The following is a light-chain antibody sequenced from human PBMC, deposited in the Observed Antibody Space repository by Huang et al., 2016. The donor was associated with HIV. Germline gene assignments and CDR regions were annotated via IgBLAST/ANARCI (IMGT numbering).Light chain of an antibody. CDR2: AAS. Sequence: DIQMTQSPSSLSASVGDRVTITCRASQRISTYLYWYQQKPGKAPQLLIFAASTLQSGVPSTFSGSGSGTDVTLTISSLQPEDFATYYCQQTYSTAITFGQGTRLEIK. CDR3: QQTYSTAIT. J-gene: IGKJ5*01. V-gene: IGKV1-39*01. CDR1: QRISTY.